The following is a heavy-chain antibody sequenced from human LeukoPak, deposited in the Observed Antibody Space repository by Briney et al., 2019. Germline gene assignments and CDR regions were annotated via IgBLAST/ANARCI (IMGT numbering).Heavy chain of an antibody. CDR3: AQERPIEIAGPHRAFDP. J-gene: IGHJ5*02. V-gene: IGHV2-5*02. Sequence: SGPTLVKPTQTLTLTCTFSGFSLSTSGVGVGWIRQPPGKALEWLALIYWDDDKLYSPSLKNRLTITKDTSRNQVVLTMTNTDPVDTATYFCAQERPIEIAGPHRAFDPWGQGTLVTVSS. CDR1: GFSLSTSGVG. D-gene: IGHD6-13*01. CDR2: IYWDDDK.